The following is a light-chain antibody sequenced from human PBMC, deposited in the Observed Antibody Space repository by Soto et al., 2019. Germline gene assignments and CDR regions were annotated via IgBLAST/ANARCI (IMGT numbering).Light chain of an antibody. CDR1: SSNIGAGYD. J-gene: IGLJ1*01. V-gene: IGLV1-40*01. CDR2: GNS. Sequence: QSLLTQSPSASWAPGHRVTIACTGSSSNIGAGYDVHWYQQFPGTAPKLLIYGNSNRPSGVPDRFSGSKSGTSASLAITGLQAEDAADYYCQSYDSSMSGVFGSGTMVTGL. CDR3: QSYDSSMSGV.